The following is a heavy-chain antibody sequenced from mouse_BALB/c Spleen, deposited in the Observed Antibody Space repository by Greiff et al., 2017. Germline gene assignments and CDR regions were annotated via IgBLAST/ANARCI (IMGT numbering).Heavy chain of an antibody. CDR2: IWWNDDK. J-gene: IGHJ3*01. V-gene: IGHV8-8*01. Sequence: VKLMESGPGILQPSQTLSLTCSFSGFSLSTSGMSVGWIRQPSGKGLEWLEHIWWNDDKYYNPALKSRLTISKDTSNNQVFLKIASVVTADTATYYCARIPMGGPFAYWGQGTLVTVSA. CDR1: GFSLSTSGMS. CDR3: ARIPMGGPFAY.